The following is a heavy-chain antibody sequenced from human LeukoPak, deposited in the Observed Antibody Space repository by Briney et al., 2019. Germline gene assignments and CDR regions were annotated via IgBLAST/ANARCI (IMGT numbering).Heavy chain of an antibody. D-gene: IGHD1-26*01. CDR2: IKYDGSEQ. V-gene: IGHV3-7*01. Sequence: GGSLRLSCAAYGFTSSRYWMSWVRQAPGKGLEWVANIKYDGSEQIYADSVKGRFTISRDNGKNSLYLQMNSLRAEDTAVYYCASSGDYYMGYWGQGTLVTVSS. J-gene: IGHJ4*02. CDR3: ASSGDYYMGY. CDR1: GFTSSRYW.